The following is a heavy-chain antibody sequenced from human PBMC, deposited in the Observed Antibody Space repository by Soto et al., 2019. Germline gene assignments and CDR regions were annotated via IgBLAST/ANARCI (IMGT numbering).Heavy chain of an antibody. D-gene: IGHD1-26*01. J-gene: IGHJ4*02. Sequence: GGSLRLSCAASGFTFSSYAMHWVRQAPGKGLEWVAVISYDGSNKYYADSVKGRFTISRDNSKNTLYLQMNSLRAEDTAVYYCAGGLVGATSGLGVDYWGQGTLVTVSS. CDR2: ISYDGSNK. CDR1: GFTFSSYA. CDR3: AGGLVGATSGLGVDY. V-gene: IGHV3-30-3*01.